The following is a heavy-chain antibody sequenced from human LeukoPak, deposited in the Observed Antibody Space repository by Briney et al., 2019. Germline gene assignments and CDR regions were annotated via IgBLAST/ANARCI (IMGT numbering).Heavy chain of an antibody. Sequence: EGSLRLSCAASGFTFSSYGMHWVRQAPGKGLEWVAFIRYDGSNKFYADSVKGRFTFSRDNSKNTLYLQMNSLRTEDSAMYYCAKAGYCSTTGCPDYYYMDVWGKGTTVTVSS. CDR3: AKAGYCSTTGCPDYYYMDV. D-gene: IGHD2-2*01. J-gene: IGHJ6*03. V-gene: IGHV3-30*02. CDR1: GFTFSSYG. CDR2: IRYDGSNK.